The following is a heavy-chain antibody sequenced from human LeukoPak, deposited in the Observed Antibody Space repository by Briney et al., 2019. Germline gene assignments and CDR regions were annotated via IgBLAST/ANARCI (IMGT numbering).Heavy chain of an antibody. J-gene: IGHJ4*02. Sequence: LSETPSLTCGVSGGSIRSTNWWSWVRQPPGQGLEWIGEITLSGQTNFNPSLNGRVTMSLDESRNQLSLKLTSVTAADTAIYYCSRESGAFWTLGYWGQGTL. CDR3: SRESGAFWTLGY. CDR2: ITLSGQT. V-gene: IGHV4/OR15-8*02. D-gene: IGHD1-26*01. CDR1: GGSIRSTNW.